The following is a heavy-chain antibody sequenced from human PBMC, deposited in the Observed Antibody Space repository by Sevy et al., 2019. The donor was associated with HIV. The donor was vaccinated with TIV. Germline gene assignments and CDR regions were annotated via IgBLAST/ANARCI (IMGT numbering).Heavy chain of an antibody. CDR1: GFTFDDYA. CDR2: ISWNSGSI. D-gene: IGHD3-22*01. J-gene: IGHJ4*02. V-gene: IGHV3-9*01. CDR3: AKGIRDYYDSSGYPDY. Sequence: GGSLRLSCAASGFTFDDYAMHWVRQAPGKGLEWVSGISWNSGSIGDADSVKGRFTISRDNAKNSLYLQMNSLRAEDTALYYCAKGIRDYYDSSGYPDYWGQGTLVTVSS.